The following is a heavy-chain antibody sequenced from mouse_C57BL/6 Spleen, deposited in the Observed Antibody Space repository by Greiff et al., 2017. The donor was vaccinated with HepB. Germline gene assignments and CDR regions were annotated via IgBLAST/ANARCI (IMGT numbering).Heavy chain of an antibody. CDR2: ISDGGSYT. CDR3: ARYYSNYGPWFAY. CDR1: GFTFSSYA. J-gene: IGHJ3*01. D-gene: IGHD2-5*01. V-gene: IGHV5-4*03. Sequence: EVMLVESGGGLVKPGGSLKLSCAASGFTFSSYAMSWVRQTPEKRLEWVATISDGGSYTYYPDNVKGRFTISRDNATNNLYLQMSHLKSEDTAMYYCARYYSNYGPWFAYWGQGTLVTVSA.